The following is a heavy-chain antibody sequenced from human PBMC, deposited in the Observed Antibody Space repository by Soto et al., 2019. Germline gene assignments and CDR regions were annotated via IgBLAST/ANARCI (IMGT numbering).Heavy chain of an antibody. CDR1: GGAFTNYS. J-gene: IGHJ6*02. Sequence: ASVKVSFKVSGGAFTNYSLNWLRHAPGQGLEWLGGIIPLHNTSNYSLKLLGRGSVTADISSNTVYMHLSGLTSDDTATYYCAIWSNWNPLYYRGMDVWGQGTTVTVSS. V-gene: IGHV1-69*08. D-gene: IGHD1-20*01. CDR2: IIPLHNTS. CDR3: AIWSNWNPLYYRGMDV.